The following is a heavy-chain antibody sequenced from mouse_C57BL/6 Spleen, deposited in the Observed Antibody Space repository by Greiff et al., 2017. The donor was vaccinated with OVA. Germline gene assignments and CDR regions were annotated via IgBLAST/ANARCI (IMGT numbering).Heavy chain of an antibody. Sequence: EVHLVESGPGMVKPSQSLSLTCTVPGYSITSGYDWHWIRHFPGNKLEWMGYISYSGSTNYNPSLKSRISITHDTSKNHFFLKLNSVTTEDTATYYCARGIGYDDPWYFDVWGTGTTVTVSS. D-gene: IGHD2-2*01. V-gene: IGHV3-1*01. CDR3: ARGIGYDDPWYFDV. J-gene: IGHJ1*03. CDR2: ISYSGST. CDR1: GYSITSGYD.